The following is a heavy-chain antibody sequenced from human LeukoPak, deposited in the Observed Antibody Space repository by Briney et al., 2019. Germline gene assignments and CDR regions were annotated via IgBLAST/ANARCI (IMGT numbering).Heavy chain of an antibody. D-gene: IGHD6-13*01. V-gene: IGHV3-11*04. CDR2: ISSSGSTI. J-gene: IGHJ5*02. CDR1: GFTFSDYY. CDR3: ARKPDSSSWYSRFDP. Sequence: GGSLRLSCAASGFTFSDYYMSWIRQARGKGLGLVSYISSSGSTIYYADSVKGRFTISRDNAKNSLYLQMNSLRAEDTAVYYCARKPDSSSWYSRFDPWGQGTLVTVSS.